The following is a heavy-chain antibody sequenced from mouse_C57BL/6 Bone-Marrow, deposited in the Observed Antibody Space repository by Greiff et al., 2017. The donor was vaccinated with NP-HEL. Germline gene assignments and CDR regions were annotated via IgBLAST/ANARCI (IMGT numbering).Heavy chain of an antibody. CDR2: IDPENGDT. Sequence: EVQLQESGAELVRPGASVKLSCTASGFNIKDDYMHWVKQRPEQGLEWIGWIDPENGDTEYASKFQGKATITADTSSNTAYLQLSSLTSGDTAVYYCATQSYIYGSDHDYWGRGTTLTVSS. V-gene: IGHV14-4*01. CDR3: ATQSYIYGSDHDY. J-gene: IGHJ2*01. D-gene: IGHD1-1*01. CDR1: GFNIKDDY.